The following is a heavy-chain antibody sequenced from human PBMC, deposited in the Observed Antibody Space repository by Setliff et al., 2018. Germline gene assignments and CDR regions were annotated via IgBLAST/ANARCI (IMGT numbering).Heavy chain of an antibody. J-gene: IGHJ3*02. CDR2: LYAGGST. CDR1: GGSISSGLYY. Sequence: PSETLSLTCTVSGGSISSGLYYWSWIWQPAGRGLEWIGRLYAGGSTNYNPSHKSRATISGDTSNDRLSLRLTSVTAADTAVYYCARGWVLGAFDIWGQGTMVTVSS. D-gene: IGHD2-8*01. CDR3: ARGWVLGAFDI. V-gene: IGHV4-61*02.